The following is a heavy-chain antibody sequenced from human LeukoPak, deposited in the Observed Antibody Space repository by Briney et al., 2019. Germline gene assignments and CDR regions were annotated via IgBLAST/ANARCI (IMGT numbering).Heavy chain of an antibody. CDR2: FDPEDGET. V-gene: IGHV1-24*01. CDR3: ATGVPAAMLPYYFDY. CDR1: GYTLTELS. D-gene: IGHD2-2*01. J-gene: IGHJ4*02. Sequence: HRASVKVSCKVSGYTLTELSMHWARQAPGKGLEWMGGFDPEDGETIYAQKFQGRVTMTEDTSTDTAYMELSSLRSEDTAVYYCATGVPAAMLPYYFDYWGQGTLVTVSS.